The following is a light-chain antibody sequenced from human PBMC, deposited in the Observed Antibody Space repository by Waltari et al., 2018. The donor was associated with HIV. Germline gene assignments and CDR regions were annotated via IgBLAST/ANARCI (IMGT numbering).Light chain of an antibody. CDR2: DNR. J-gene: IGLJ2*01. CDR3: FSTNGGEYQGV. CDR1: ALPTNI. Sequence: SYELPQPSSVSVSPGQTAQTTCSGDALPTNIVYWYQQKPGQVPALVIYDNRGRPAGVPESNAVSNSRTVATLTIAGAQVDDEADYYCFSTNGGEYQGVFGGGTKLTVL. V-gene: IGLV3-10*01.